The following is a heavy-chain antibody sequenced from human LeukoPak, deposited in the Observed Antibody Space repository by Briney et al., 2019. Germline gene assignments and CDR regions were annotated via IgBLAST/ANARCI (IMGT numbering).Heavy chain of an antibody. CDR3: ARDLSLGPHDYGGPFDY. Sequence: ASVKVSCKTSGYTFTNYGISWVRQAPGQGPEWMGWISGYNGNTNYVQKFQGRVTMTTDTSTSAAYMELRSLRSDDTAVYYCARDLSLGPHDYGGPFDYWGQGTLVTVSS. CDR1: GYTFTNYG. CDR2: ISGYNGNT. V-gene: IGHV1-18*01. J-gene: IGHJ4*02. D-gene: IGHD4-23*01.